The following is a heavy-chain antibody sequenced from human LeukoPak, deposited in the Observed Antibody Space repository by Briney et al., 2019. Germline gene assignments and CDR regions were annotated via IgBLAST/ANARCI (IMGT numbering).Heavy chain of an antibody. CDR3: TRADCSSSSCYTVEY. J-gene: IGHJ4*02. V-gene: IGHV3-64*02. D-gene: IGHD2-2*01. Sequence: PEGSLRLPCAASGFTFNSYAMQWVRQAPGKGLEFVSVISSDGDSTYYADSVKGRFIISRDNSKNTLYLQMGSLRADDMAVYYCTRADCSSSSCYTVEYWGQGTLVTVSS. CDR2: ISSDGDST. CDR1: GFTFNSYA.